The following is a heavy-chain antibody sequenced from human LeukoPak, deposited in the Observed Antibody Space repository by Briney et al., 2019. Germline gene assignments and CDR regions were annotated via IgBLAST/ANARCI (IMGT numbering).Heavy chain of an antibody. CDR2: IYYSGST. CDR1: GGSITSRTYY. CDR3: ARGLNVATIQAYYYYGMDV. V-gene: IGHV4-30-4*08. J-gene: IGHJ6*02. D-gene: IGHD5-12*01. Sequence: SETLSLTCTVSGGSITSRTYYWGWIRQPPGKGLEWIGYIYYSGSTYYNPSLKSRVTISVDTSKNQFSLKLSSVTAADTAVYCCARGLNVATIQAYYYYGMDVWGQGTTVTVSS.